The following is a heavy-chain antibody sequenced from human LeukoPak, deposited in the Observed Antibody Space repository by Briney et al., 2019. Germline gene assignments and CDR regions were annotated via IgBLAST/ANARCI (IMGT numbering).Heavy chain of an antibody. Sequence: SETLSLTCTVSGGSISSSSYYWGWIRQPPGKGLEWIGSIYYSGSTYYNPSLKSRVTISVDTSKNQFSLKLSSVTAADTAVYYCARSFFGLLSLFGYWGQGTLVTVSS. CDR1: GGSISSSSYY. CDR2: IYYSGST. CDR3: ARSFFGLLSLFGY. J-gene: IGHJ4*02. D-gene: IGHD3-3*01. V-gene: IGHV4-39*01.